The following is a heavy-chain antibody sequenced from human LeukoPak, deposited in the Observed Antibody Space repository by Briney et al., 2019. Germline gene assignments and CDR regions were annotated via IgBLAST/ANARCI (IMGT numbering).Heavy chain of an antibody. V-gene: IGHV1-69*01. CDR3: GTDWAAAGIGY. D-gene: IGHD6-13*01. CDR1: GGTFISYA. J-gene: IGHJ4*02. Sequence: ASVTVSCKASGGTFISYAISWVRQAPGQGLEWMGGIIPIYGTAKYAQKFQGRVTITSDESTSTAYMELSSLRSEDTAVYYCGTDWAAAGIGYWGQGTLVTLSS. CDR2: IIPIYGTA.